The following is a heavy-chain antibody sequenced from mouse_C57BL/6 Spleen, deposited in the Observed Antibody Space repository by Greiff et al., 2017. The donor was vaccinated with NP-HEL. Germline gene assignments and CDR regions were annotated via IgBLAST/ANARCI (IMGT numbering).Heavy chain of an antibody. CDR1: GYTFTSYW. Sequence: QVQLQQPGAELVKPGASVKMSCKASGYTFTSYWITWVKQRPGQGLEWIGDIYPGSGSTTYNEKFKSKATLTVDTSSSTANMQLSSLTSEDSAVYYCARLGLRQGAWFAYWGKGTLVTVSA. V-gene: IGHV1-55*01. CDR2: IYPGSGST. J-gene: IGHJ3*01. CDR3: ARLGLRQGAWFAY. D-gene: IGHD2-4*01.